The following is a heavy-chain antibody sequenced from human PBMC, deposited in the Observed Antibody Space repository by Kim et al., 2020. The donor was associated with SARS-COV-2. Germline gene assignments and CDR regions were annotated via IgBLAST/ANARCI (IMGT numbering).Heavy chain of an antibody. CDR3: AKDPPPSSWSYYFDY. J-gene: IGHJ4*02. D-gene: IGHD6-13*01. V-gene: IGHV3-23*01. Sequence: DSVKGRFTISRDNSKNTLYLQMNSLRAEDTAVYYCAKDPPPSSWSYYFDYWGQGTLVTVSS.